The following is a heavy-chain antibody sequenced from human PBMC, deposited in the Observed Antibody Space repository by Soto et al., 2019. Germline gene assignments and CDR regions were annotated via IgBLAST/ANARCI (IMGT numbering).Heavy chain of an antibody. CDR2: IGSKANSYAT. V-gene: IGHV3-73*01. Sequence: GGSLRLSCAASGFTFSGSAMHWVRQASGKGLEWVGRIGSKANSYATAYAASVKGRFTISRDDSKNTAYLQMNSLKTEDTAVYYCTVAVAGTMFAFDIWGQGRIVTVSS. CDR1: GFTFSGSA. J-gene: IGHJ3*02. D-gene: IGHD6-19*01. CDR3: TVAVAGTMFAFDI.